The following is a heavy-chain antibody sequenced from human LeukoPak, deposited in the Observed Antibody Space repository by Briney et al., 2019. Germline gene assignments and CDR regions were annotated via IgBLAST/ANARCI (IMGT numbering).Heavy chain of an antibody. CDR1: GGSISSISYY. V-gene: IGHV4-39*07. J-gene: IGHJ5*02. CDR3: AEETRDWFDP. Sequence: SETLSLTCTVSGGSISSISYYWVWIRQPPGKGLEGIGSIYYSGSTYHNPSLKSRVTISVDSSKNQFSLKLISVTAADTAVYYCAEETRDWFDPWGQGTLVTVSS. CDR2: IYYSGST.